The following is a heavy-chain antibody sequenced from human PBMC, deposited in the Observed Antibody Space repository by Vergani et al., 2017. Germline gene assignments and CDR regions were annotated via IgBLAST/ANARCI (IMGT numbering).Heavy chain of an antibody. CDR1: GFTFSSYG. D-gene: IGHD3-10*01. CDR2: IWYDGSNK. Sequence: QVQLVESGGGVVQPGRSLRLSCAASGFTFSSYGMHWVRQAPGKGLEWVAVIWYDGSNKYYADSVKGRFTISRDNSKNTLYLQMNSLRAEDTAVYYCAREGYYGSGSRFVDYYGMDVWGQGTLVTVSS. V-gene: IGHV3-33*01. J-gene: IGHJ6*02. CDR3: AREGYYGSGSRFVDYYGMDV.